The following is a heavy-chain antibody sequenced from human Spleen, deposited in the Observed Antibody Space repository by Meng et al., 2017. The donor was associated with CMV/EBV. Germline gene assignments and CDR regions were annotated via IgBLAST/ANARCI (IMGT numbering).Heavy chain of an antibody. V-gene: IGHV3-23*03. CDR1: GFTFRNYA. J-gene: IGHJ4*02. Sequence: LSLTCAASGFTFRNYAMTWVRQAPGKGLEWVSVIYRGGSSTYYADSVKGRFTVSRDDSKNTLYLQMSSLRAEDTALYYCAKDGEELAPFDYWGQGTLVTVSS. D-gene: IGHD1-7*01. CDR3: AKDGEELAPFDY. CDR2: IYRGGSST.